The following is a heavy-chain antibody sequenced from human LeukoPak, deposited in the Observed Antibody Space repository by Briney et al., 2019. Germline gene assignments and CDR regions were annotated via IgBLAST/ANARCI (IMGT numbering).Heavy chain of an antibody. D-gene: IGHD5-12*01. CDR3: AKDIRGWGYMDV. CDR1: GFTFDDYA. V-gene: IGHV3-43D*03. CDR2: ISWDGVST. Sequence: GGSLRLSCAASGFTFDDYAMHWVRQAPGKGLEWVSVISWDGVSTYYADSVKGRFTISRDNSKNSLYLQMNSLRAEDTALYYCAKDIRGWGYMDVWGKGTTVTVSS. J-gene: IGHJ6*03.